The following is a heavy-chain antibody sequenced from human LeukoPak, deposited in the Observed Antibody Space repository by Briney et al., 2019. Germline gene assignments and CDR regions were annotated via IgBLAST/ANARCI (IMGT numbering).Heavy chain of an antibody. CDR3: ARYNYDFWSGYSKWFGP. J-gene: IGHJ5*02. Sequence: PSETLSLTCTVSGYSISNGYYWGWIRQPPGKGLEWVGSIYHRGSTYYNPSLRSRVTISLDRSKKKFSLKLTSVTAADTAVYYCARYNYDFWSGYSKWFGPWGQGTLVTVSS. V-gene: IGHV4-38-2*02. D-gene: IGHD3-3*01. CDR2: IYHRGST. CDR1: GYSISNGYY.